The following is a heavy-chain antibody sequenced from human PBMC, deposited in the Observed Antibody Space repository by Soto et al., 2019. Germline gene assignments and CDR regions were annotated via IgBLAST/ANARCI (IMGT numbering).Heavy chain of an antibody. CDR3: AKEIRVAAAMDPSFDY. CDR2: ISWNSGSI. Sequence: EVQLVESGGGLVQPGRSLRLSCAASGFTFDDYAMHWVRQAPGKGLEWVSGISWNSGSIGYADSVKGRFTISRDNAKNCLYLQMNSLRAEDTALYYCAKEIRVAAAMDPSFDYWGQGTLVTVSS. J-gene: IGHJ4*02. V-gene: IGHV3-9*01. CDR1: GFTFDDYA. D-gene: IGHD6-13*01.